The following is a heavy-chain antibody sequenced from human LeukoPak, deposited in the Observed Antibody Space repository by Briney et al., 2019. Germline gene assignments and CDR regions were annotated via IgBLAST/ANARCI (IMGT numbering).Heavy chain of an antibody. J-gene: IGHJ4*02. D-gene: IGHD6-19*01. CDR2: ISSNSGSI. Sequence: GGSLRLSCAASGFTFDDYAMHWVRQAPGKGLEWVSSISSNSGSIGYADSVKGRFTISRDNAKNSLYLQMNSLRAEDTALYYCAKDGYSSGWYIDYWGQGTLVTVSS. CDR3: AKDGYSSGWYIDY. CDR1: GFTFDDYA. V-gene: IGHV3-9*01.